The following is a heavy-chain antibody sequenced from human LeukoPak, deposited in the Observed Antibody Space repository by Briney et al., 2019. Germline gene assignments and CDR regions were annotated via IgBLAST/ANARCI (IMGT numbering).Heavy chain of an antibody. CDR3: ARVTYYYDSSGYYY. Sequence: GGSLRLSCAASGFTFDDYAMHWVRQAPGKGLEWVSGVTWNSGSIDYADSVKGRFTISRDNAKNTLYLQMNSLRAEDTAVYYCARVTYYYDSSGYYYWGQGTLVTVSS. CDR1: GFTFDDYA. CDR2: VTWNSGSI. J-gene: IGHJ4*02. V-gene: IGHV3-9*01. D-gene: IGHD3-22*01.